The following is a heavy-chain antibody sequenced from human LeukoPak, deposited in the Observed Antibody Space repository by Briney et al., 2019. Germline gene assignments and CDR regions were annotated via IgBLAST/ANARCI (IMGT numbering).Heavy chain of an antibody. Sequence: PSQTLSFTCTVSGGSISSGGYYWSWIRQPPGKGLEWIGYIYHSGSTYYNPSLKSRVTISVDRSKNQFSLKLSSVTAADTAVYYCARDGRLTYYYDSSGLGGMAFDIWGQGTMVTVSS. CDR3: ARDGRLTYYYDSSGLGGMAFDI. CDR2: IYHSGST. CDR1: GGSISSGGYY. J-gene: IGHJ3*02. D-gene: IGHD3-22*01. V-gene: IGHV4-30-2*01.